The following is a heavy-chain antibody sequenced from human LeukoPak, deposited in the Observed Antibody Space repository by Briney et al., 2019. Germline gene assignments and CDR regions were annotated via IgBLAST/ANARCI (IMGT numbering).Heavy chain of an antibody. V-gene: IGHV1-69*13. Sequence: ASVKVSCKASGGTFSSYANSWVRQAPGQGLEWMGGIIPIFGTANYAQKFQGRVTITADESTSTAYMELSSLRSEDTAVYYCARRGYDYAGWFDPWGQGTLVTVSS. J-gene: IGHJ5*02. CDR1: GGTFSSYA. CDR2: IIPIFGTA. D-gene: IGHD5-12*01. CDR3: ARRGYDYAGWFDP.